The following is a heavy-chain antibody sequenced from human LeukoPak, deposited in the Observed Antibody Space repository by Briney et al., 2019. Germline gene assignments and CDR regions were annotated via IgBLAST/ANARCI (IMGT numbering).Heavy chain of an antibody. CDR2: IYHSGST. Sequence: SETLSLTCTVSGYSISSGYYWGWIRQPPGKGLGWIGSIYHSGSTYYNPSLKSRVTISVDTSKNQFSLKLSSVTAADTAVYYCARRLWFGRDYYFDYWGQGTLVTVSS. D-gene: IGHD3-10*01. CDR3: ARRLWFGRDYYFDY. CDR1: GYSISSGYY. J-gene: IGHJ4*02. V-gene: IGHV4-38-2*02.